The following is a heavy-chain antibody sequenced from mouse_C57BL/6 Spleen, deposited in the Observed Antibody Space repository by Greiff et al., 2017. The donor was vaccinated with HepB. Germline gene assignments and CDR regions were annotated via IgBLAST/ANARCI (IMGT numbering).Heavy chain of an antibody. CDR1: GYTFTDYN. Sequence: VQLQQSGPELVKPGASVKIPCKASGYTFTDYNMDWVKQSPGKSLEWIGDIDPNNGGTIYNQKFKGKATLTVDKSSSTAYMELRSLTSEDTAVYYCARRDMGYWYFDVWGTGTTVTVSS. V-gene: IGHV1-18*01. D-gene: IGHD1-1*02. CDR2: IDPNNGGT. CDR3: ARRDMGYWYFDV. J-gene: IGHJ1*03.